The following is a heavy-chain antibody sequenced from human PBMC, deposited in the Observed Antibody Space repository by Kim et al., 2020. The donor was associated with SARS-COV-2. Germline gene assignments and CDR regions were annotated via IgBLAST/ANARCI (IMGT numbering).Heavy chain of an antibody. Sequence: GGSLRLSCAASGFTFSSYGMHWVRQAPGKGLEWVAVISYDGSNKYYADSVKGRFTISRDNSKNTLYLQMNSLRAEDTAVYYCAKAGGPYSSSEQYYFDY. V-gene: IGHV3-30*18. J-gene: IGHJ4*01. CDR2: ISYDGSNK. CDR3: AKAGGPYSSSEQYYFDY. CDR1: GFTFSSYG. D-gene: IGHD6-6*01.